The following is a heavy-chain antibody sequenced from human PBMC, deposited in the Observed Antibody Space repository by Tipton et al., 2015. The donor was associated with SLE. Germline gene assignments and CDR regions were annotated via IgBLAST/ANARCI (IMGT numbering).Heavy chain of an antibody. V-gene: IGHV3-9*01. D-gene: IGHD6-13*01. J-gene: IGHJ3*01. Sequence: SLRLSCAASGFTFDDYGMHWVRQAPGKGLEWVSGISWNSGAIYYADSVKGRFTISRDNAKNSLYLQMNTLRAEDTALYYCAKESSSWAHAFDVWGQGTMVTVSS. CDR1: GFTFDDYG. CDR2: ISWNSGAI. CDR3: AKESSSWAHAFDV.